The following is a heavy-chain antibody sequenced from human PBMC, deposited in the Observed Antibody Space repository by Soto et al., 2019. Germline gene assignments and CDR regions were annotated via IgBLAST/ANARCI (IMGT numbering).Heavy chain of an antibody. CDR2: ISFDGNNK. V-gene: IGHV3-30*03. CDR1: GFTFNDYA. Sequence: QVHLVESGGGGVQPGRSKRLSCVVSGFTFNDYAIHWVRQAPGKGLEWVAVISFDGNNKFYADSVKGRFTISRDRSKTPAYRQMNNLRAEDTAVYYCARDHWACSGGGCNPHQLNFFATDVWAQGTTVTVSS. D-gene: IGHD2-15*01. CDR3: ARDHWACSGGGCNPHQLNFFATDV. J-gene: IGHJ6*02.